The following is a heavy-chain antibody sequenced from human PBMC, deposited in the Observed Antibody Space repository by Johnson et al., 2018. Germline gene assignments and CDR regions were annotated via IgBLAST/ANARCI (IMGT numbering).Heavy chain of an antibody. D-gene: IGHD1-14*01. CDR1: AFSFSIHT. J-gene: IGHJ1*01. CDR3: ASQPGGTQH. CDR2: ITSNSNYI. Sequence: EVQLVESGGGLVKPGGSLRLSCAASAFSFSIHTMSWVRQAPGKGLEWVSSITSNSNYIYYADSVKGRFTISRDNAKNSLYLQMNSLRDEDTAVYYCASQPGGTQHWGQGTLVTVSS. V-gene: IGHV3-21*01.